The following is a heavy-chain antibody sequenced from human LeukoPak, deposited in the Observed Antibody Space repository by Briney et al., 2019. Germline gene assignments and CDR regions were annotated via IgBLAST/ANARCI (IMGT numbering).Heavy chain of an antibody. CDR1: GYTFTIYY. V-gene: IGHV1-46*01. CDR2: INPSGGST. Sequence: ASVKVSCKASGYTFTIYYMHWVRQAPGQGLEWMGIINPSGGSTSYAQKFQGRVTMTRDMSTSTAYMELRSLRSDDTAVYYCARVEYYYDSSGYGTDMDVWGKGTTVTISS. J-gene: IGHJ6*03. D-gene: IGHD3-22*01. CDR3: ARVEYYYDSSGYGTDMDV.